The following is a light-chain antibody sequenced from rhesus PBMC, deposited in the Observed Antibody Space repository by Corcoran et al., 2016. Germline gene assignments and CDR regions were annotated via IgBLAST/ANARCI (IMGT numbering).Light chain of an antibody. CDR1: QGISSW. CDR3: QQYESAPPT. J-gene: IGKJ1*01. Sequence: DIQMTQSPSSLSASVGDRVTITCRASQGISSWLAWYQQKPGNAPNLLIYKASSLQSGVPSRFSGSGSGTDFTLTISSLQPEDFATYYCQQYESAPPTFGQGTKVEIK. V-gene: IGKV1-21*01. CDR2: KAS.